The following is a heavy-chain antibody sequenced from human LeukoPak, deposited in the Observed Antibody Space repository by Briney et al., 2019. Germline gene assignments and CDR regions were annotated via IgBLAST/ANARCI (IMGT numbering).Heavy chain of an antibody. V-gene: IGHV1-8*03. J-gene: IGHJ4*02. Sequence: GASVKVSCKASGYSFSNYDINWVRQAAGQGVEWMGWVNPKRGNTGYAQKFQGRITITRNPSISPAYLELGSRRSEDPAVYYCARGERVQFPLKYYFDYWGQGTLVTVSS. CDR3: ARGERVQFPLKYYFDY. CDR2: VNPKRGNT. D-gene: IGHD2-21*01. CDR1: GYSFSNYD.